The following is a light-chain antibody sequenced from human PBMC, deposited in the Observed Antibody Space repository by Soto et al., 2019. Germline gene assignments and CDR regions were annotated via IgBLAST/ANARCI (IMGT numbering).Light chain of an antibody. CDR2: GTS. CDR1: QSVPSTY. CDR3: QQYGSSPGT. Sequence: VLSQSPCRVSLSPGERATLSCRASQSVPSTYFAWYQQKPGQPPRLLISGTSNRATGIPDRFSGSGSGTDFTLTISRLEPEDFAVYYCQQYGSSPGTFGPGTKVDIK. J-gene: IGKJ3*01. V-gene: IGKV3-20*01.